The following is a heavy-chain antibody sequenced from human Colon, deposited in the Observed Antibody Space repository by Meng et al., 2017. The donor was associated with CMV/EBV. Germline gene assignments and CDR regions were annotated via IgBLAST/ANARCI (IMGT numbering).Heavy chain of an antibody. CDR3: ARVQIAWGLLFFDF. Sequence: ISSSDWWTWVRPATGKERQWLREIFHTGNISHSPYFKSQVTMSVDKSKSQFSLRLSSVTAADTAVYYCARVQIAWGLLFFDFWGQGILVTVSS. J-gene: IGHJ4*02. D-gene: IGHD2-21*01. CDR1: ISSSDW. CDR2: IFHTGNI. V-gene: IGHV4-4*02.